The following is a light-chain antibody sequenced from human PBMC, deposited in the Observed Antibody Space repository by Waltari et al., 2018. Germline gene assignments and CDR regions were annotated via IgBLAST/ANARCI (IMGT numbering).Light chain of an antibody. Sequence: EIVMTQSPVTLSVSPGERATLSCRASQSVSSNLVWYRHKPGQAPRLLIYGASTRAPGIPGRFRGSGSGTEFNLTISSLQSEDGAVYDCQQYNNWPAITFGQGTRLEIK. J-gene: IGKJ5*01. CDR3: QQYNNWPAIT. CDR2: GAS. V-gene: IGKV3D-15*01. CDR1: QSVSSN.